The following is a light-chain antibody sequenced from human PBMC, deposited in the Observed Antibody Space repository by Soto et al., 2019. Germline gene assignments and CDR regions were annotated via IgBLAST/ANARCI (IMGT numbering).Light chain of an antibody. CDR1: QAISTW. V-gene: IGKV1D-12*01. J-gene: IGKJ1*01. CDR2: AAS. Sequence: DIQMTQSPSSVSASVGDRVTITCRASQAISTWLAWYQQKPGKAPKLLIYAASTLQTGVPSRFSGSGSGTDFTPTISSLQPEDFVTYYCQQANSFPRTFGQGTKVEIK. CDR3: QQANSFPRT.